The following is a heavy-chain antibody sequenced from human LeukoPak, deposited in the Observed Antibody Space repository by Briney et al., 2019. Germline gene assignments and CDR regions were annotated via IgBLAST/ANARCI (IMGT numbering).Heavy chain of an antibody. CDR2: IYHSGST. D-gene: IGHD3-10*01. CDR1: GGSISSGGYS. CDR3: ARGLRTYDAFDI. J-gene: IGHJ3*02. V-gene: IGHV4-30-2*01. Sequence: PSQTLSLTCAVSGGSISSGGYSWSWIRQPPGKCLEWIGYIYHSGSTYYNPSLKSRVTISVDRSKNQFSLKLSSVTAAETAVYYCARGLRTYDAFDIWGQGTMVTVSS.